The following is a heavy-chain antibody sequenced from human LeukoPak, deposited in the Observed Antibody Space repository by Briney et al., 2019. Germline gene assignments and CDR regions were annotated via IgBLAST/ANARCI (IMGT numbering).Heavy chain of an antibody. Sequence: PSETLSLTCAVSGGSISSSNWWSWVRQPPGKGLEWVGEIYHSGSTNYNPSLKSRVTISVDKSKNQFSLKLSSVTAADTAVYYCARAAITMVRGVIPYFDYWGQGTLVTVSS. V-gene: IGHV4-4*02. CDR3: ARAAITMVRGVIPYFDY. CDR2: IYHSGST. CDR1: GGSISSSNW. J-gene: IGHJ4*02. D-gene: IGHD3-10*01.